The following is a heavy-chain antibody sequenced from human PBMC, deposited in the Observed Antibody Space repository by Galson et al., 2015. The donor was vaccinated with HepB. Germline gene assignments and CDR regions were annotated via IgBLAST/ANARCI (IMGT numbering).Heavy chain of an antibody. V-gene: IGHV3-30*18. J-gene: IGHJ4*02. Sequence: SLRLSCAASGFSFSSFGMHWVRQAPDKGLEWVAIISANYAGKYYADSVKGRFTISRDNSKNTVYLQMDSLRAEDTAVYYCAKRGDHYNGDGYYAPFDQWGQGTLVTVSS. D-gene: IGHD3-3*01. CDR2: ISANYAGK. CDR3: AKRGDHYNGDGYYAPFDQ. CDR1: GFSFSSFG.